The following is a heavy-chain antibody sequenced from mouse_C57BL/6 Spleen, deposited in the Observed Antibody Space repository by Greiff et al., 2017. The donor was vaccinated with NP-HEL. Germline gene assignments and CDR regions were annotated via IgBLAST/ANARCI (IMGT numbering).Heavy chain of an antibody. V-gene: IGHV3-6*01. CDR2: ISYDGSN. J-gene: IGHJ4*01. CDR1: GYSITSGYY. D-gene: IGHD2-3*01. Sequence: EVQLQESGPGLVKPSQSLSLTCSVTGYSITSGYYWNWIRQFPGNKLEWMGYISYDGSNNYNPSLKNRISITRDTSKNQFFLKFNSVTTEDTATYYCARGYDGYYYAMDYWGQGTSVTVSS. CDR3: ARGYDGYYYAMDY.